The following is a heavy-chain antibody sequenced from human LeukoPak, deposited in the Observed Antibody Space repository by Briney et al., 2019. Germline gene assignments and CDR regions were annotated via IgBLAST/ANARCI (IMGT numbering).Heavy chain of an antibody. CDR2: IIPIFGTA. Sequence: GASVKVSCKASGGTFSSYAISWVRQAPGQGLEWMGGIIPIFGTANYAQKFQGRVTITTDESTSTAYMELSSLRSEDTAVYYCARTLVVVHDNWFDPWGQGTLVNVSS. J-gene: IGHJ5*02. CDR3: ARTLVVVHDNWFDP. CDR1: GGTFSSYA. D-gene: IGHD2-15*01. V-gene: IGHV1-69*05.